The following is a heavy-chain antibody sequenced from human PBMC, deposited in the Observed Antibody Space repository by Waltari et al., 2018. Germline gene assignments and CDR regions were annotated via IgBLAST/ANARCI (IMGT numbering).Heavy chain of an antibody. CDR2: INAGNGNT. Sequence: QVQLVQSGAEVKKPGASVKVSCKASGYTFTSYAMHWVRQAPGQRLEWMGWINAGNGNTKYSQKFQGRVTITADESTSTAYMELSSLRSEDTAVYYCARGAPFEPEPDAFDIWGQGTMVTVSS. J-gene: IGHJ3*02. V-gene: IGHV1-3*01. D-gene: IGHD2-2*01. CDR3: ARGAPFEPEPDAFDI. CDR1: GYTFTSYA.